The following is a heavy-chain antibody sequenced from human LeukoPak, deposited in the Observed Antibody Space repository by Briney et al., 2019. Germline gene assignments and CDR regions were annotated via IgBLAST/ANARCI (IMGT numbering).Heavy chain of an antibody. V-gene: IGHV4-39*07. Sequence: SETLSLTCTVSGGSISSSSYYWGWIRQPPGKGLEWIGSIYYSGSTYYNPSLKSRVTISVDTSKSQFSLKLSSVTAADTAVYYCAIDERYYYDSSGPGGIWGQGTMVTVSS. CDR2: IYYSGST. CDR1: GGSISSSSYY. J-gene: IGHJ3*02. D-gene: IGHD3-22*01. CDR3: AIDERYYYDSSGPGGI.